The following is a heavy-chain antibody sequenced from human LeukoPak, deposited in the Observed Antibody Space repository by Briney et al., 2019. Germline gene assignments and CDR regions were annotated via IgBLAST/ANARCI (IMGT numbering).Heavy chain of an antibody. CDR1: GGSISSSSYY. D-gene: IGHD3-10*01. CDR3: ARGSTMAVGSNFDY. V-gene: IGHV4-39*07. Sequence: SETLSLTCTVSGGSISSSSYYWSWIRQPPGTGLEWIGEINHSGSTNYNPSLKSRVTISVDTSKNQFSLKLSSVTAADTAVYYCARGSTMAVGSNFDYWGQGTLVTVSS. J-gene: IGHJ4*02. CDR2: INHSGST.